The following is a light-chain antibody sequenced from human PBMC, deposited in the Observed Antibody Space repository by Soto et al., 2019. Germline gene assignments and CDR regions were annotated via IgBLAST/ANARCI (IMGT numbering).Light chain of an antibody. V-gene: IGLV1-51*01. J-gene: IGLJ1*01. CDR1: SSNIGGNS. CDR2: DDN. CDR3: GSWDSSLSAYV. Sequence: QSVLPQPPSVSAAPGQKVTISCSGSSSNIGGNSVSWYQQLPGTAPKLLIYDDNKRPSGIPDRFSGSKSGTSATLGITGFHTGDEADYYCGSWDSSLSAYVSGTGTKVTVL.